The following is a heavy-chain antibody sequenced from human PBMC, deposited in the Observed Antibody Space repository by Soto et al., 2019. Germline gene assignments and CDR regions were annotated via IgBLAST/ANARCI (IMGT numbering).Heavy chain of an antibody. Sequence: GESLKISCKGSGYTFTTSWIGWVRQMPGKGLEWMGIIHPHDSDSIYSPSFLGQVTFSVDNSITTAYLQWSSLQASDTAIYYCARRDGNKPFDYWGQGTLVTVSS. CDR2: IHPHDSDS. CDR1: GYTFTTSW. J-gene: IGHJ4*02. CDR3: ARRDGNKPFDY. V-gene: IGHV5-51*01.